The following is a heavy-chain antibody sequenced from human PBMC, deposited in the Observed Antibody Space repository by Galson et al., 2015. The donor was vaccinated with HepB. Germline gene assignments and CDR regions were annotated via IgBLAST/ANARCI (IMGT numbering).Heavy chain of an antibody. D-gene: IGHD2-2*01. V-gene: IGHV1-69*06. CDR1: GGTFSSYA. CDR2: IIPIFGTA. CDR3: ARGSLVVVPAATDYYYYGMDV. Sequence: SVKVSCKASGGTFSSYAISWVRQAPGQGLEWMGGIIPIFGTANYAQKFQGRVTITADKSTSTAYMELSSLRSEDTAVYYCARGSLVVVPAATDYYYYGMDVWGQGTTVTVSS. J-gene: IGHJ6*02.